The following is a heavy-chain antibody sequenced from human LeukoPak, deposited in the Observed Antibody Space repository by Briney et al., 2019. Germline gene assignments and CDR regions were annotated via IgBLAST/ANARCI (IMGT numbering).Heavy chain of an antibody. CDR1: GGSINSYY. Sequence: SETLSLTCTVSGGSINSYYWSWIRQPPGKGLEWIGYIYYAGSTNYNPSLKSRVTISVDTSKNQFSLKLSSVTAADTAVYYCARVSFGGYDILTGYYSPDAFDIWGQGTMVTVSS. J-gene: IGHJ3*02. CDR3: ARVSFGGYDILTGYYSPDAFDI. CDR2: IYYAGST. V-gene: IGHV4-59*01. D-gene: IGHD3-9*01.